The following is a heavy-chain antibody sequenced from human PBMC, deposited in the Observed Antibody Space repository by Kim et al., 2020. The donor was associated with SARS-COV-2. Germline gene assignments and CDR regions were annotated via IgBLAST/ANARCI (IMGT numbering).Heavy chain of an antibody. D-gene: IGHD1-1*01. J-gene: IGHJ5*02. V-gene: IGHV2-5*01. CDR3: AHRRNDRGFDP. Sequence: KRYSPSLKSRLTIPKDTSKNQVVLTMTKMDPVDTATYYCAHRRNDRGFDPWGQGTLVTVSS. CDR2: K.